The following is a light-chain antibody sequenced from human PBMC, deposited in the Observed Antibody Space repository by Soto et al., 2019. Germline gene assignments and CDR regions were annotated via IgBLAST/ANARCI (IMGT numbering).Light chain of an antibody. J-gene: IGKJ1*01. CDR2: KAS. Sequence: DIQMTQSPSTLSASVGDRVTITCRASQSISSWLAWYQQEPGKAPKILIYKASSLESGVPSRFSGSGSGTEFTLTISSLQPDDFATYYCQQYNNYWTFGQGTKVEIK. CDR1: QSISSW. CDR3: QQYNNYWT. V-gene: IGKV1-5*03.